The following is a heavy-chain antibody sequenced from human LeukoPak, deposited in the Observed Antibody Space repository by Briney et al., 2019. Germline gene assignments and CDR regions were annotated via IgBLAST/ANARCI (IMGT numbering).Heavy chain of an antibody. Sequence: SETLSLTCAVYGGSFNGYYWSWIRQPPGKGLEWIGEINHSGSTNYNPSLKSRVTISVDTSKNQFSLKLSSVTAADTAVYYCARGSSGWYFYWGQGTLVTVSS. J-gene: IGHJ4*02. CDR1: GGSFNGYY. D-gene: IGHD6-19*01. CDR2: INHSGST. V-gene: IGHV4-34*01. CDR3: ARGSSGWYFY.